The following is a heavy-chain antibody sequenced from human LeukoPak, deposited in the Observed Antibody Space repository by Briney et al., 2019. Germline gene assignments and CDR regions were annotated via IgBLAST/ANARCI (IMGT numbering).Heavy chain of an antibody. Sequence: GESLRLSCTASGFTFSNFWMGWVRQAPGKGLEWVSAISGSGGSTYYADSVKGRFTISRDNSKNTLYLQMNSLRAEDTAVYYCAKVRIVGARNWFDPWGQGTLVTVSS. CDR3: AKVRIVGARNWFDP. J-gene: IGHJ5*02. CDR1: GFTFSNFW. CDR2: ISGSGGST. V-gene: IGHV3-23*01. D-gene: IGHD1-26*01.